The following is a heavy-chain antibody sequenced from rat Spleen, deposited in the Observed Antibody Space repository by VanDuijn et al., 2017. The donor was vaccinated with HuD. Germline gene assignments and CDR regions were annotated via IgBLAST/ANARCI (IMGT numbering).Heavy chain of an antibody. D-gene: IGHD3-2*01. CDR2: IPNTGGNI. CDR3: ASSGDY. V-gene: IGHV5-31*01. J-gene: IGHJ2*01. Sequence: EVQLVESGGGLVQPGRSLKLSCVASGFTFNNYWMSWIRQAPGKGLEWIASIPNTGGNIYYPDSVKGRFTISRDNAKNSIYLQMNRLTSEDTATYYCASSGDYWGQGVMVTVSS. CDR1: GFTFNNYW.